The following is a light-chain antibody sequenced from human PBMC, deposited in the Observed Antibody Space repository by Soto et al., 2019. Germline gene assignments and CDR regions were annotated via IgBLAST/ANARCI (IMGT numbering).Light chain of an antibody. CDR2: GVS. CDR1: QSVRYNY. J-gene: IGKJ1*01. V-gene: IGKV3-20*01. CDR3: QQYGTSPRT. Sequence: EIVLTQSPGTLSLSPGEGATLSCRASQSVRYNYLAWYQQKPGQAPRLLIYGVSTRATGIPDRFSGSGSGTDFTLTISRLDPEDFAVYYCQQYGTSPRTFGQGTKVHIK.